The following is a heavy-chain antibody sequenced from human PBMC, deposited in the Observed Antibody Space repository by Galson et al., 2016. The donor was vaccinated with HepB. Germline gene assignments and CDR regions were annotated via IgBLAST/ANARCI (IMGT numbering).Heavy chain of an antibody. CDR1: GFTFSSFA. V-gene: IGHV3-64D*08. D-gene: IGHD6-19*01. CDR2: IDNNGGTA. J-gene: IGHJ5*02. Sequence: SLRLSCAVSGFTFSSFAMHWVRQSPGRGLEYVSGIDNNGGTAYYADSVRGRFTISRDKSRNTLYLQMGSLRADDTAVYYCMEGSFSSGWSNWFDPWGQGTLVTVSS. CDR3: MEGSFSSGWSNWFDP.